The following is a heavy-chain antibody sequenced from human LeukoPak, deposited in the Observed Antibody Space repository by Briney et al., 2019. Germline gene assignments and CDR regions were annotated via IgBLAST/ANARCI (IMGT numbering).Heavy chain of an antibody. CDR2: IYPADSDS. J-gene: IGHJ4*02. V-gene: IGHV5-51*01. CDR1: GYTFSNYW. CDR3: AIRSYYDTRGYYYFDY. Sequence: GESLKISCKGSGYTFSNYWIAWVRLMPGKGLEWMGIIYPADSDSRYSPSFQGQVTISVDRSINTAYLQWSSLKASDTAMYYCAIRSYYDTRGYYYFDYWGQGTLVTVSA. D-gene: IGHD3-22*01.